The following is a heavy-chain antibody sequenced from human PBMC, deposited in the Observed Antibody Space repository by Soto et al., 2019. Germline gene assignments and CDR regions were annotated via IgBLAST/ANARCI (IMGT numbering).Heavy chain of an antibody. V-gene: IGHV1-8*01. CDR3: ARGRDCSGGSCYGAFDI. J-gene: IGHJ3*02. CDR2: MNPNSGNT. CDR1: GYTFTSYD. Sequence: GASVKVSCKASGYTFTSYDINWVRQATGQGLEWMGWMNPNSGNTGYAQKFQGRVTMTRNTSISTAYMELSSLRSEDTAVYYCARGRDCSGGSCYGAFDIWGQGTMVTVSS. D-gene: IGHD2-15*01.